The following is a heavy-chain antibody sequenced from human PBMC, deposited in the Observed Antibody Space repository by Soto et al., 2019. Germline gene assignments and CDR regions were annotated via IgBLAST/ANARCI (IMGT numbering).Heavy chain of an antibody. Sequence: QVQLVQSGAEVKKPGASVKVSCKASGYTFTSYGISWVRQAPGQGLEWMGWISAYNGNTNYAQKFQGRVTMTRNTSISTAYMELSSLRSEDTAVYYCASAGWLQSTDDAFDIWGQGTMVTVSS. D-gene: IGHD5-12*01. V-gene: IGHV1-18*04. CDR2: ISAYNGNT. CDR1: GYTFTSYG. J-gene: IGHJ3*02. CDR3: ASAGWLQSTDDAFDI.